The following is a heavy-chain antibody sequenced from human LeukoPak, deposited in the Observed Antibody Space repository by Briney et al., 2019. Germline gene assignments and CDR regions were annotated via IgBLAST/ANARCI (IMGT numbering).Heavy chain of an antibody. V-gene: IGHV6-1*01. CDR1: GDSVSSNSAA. CDR2: TYYRSEWHN. J-gene: IGHJ4*02. CDR3: ARDLAGFGGYSYGMVDY. Sequence: RSQALSLTCAISGDSVSSNSAAWNWIRQSPSRGLEWLGGTYYRSEWHNDYAVSVKSRIIISPDTSKNQFSLQLKSVTPEDTAVYYCARDLAGFGGYSYGMVDYWGQGTLVTVSS. D-gene: IGHD5-18*01.